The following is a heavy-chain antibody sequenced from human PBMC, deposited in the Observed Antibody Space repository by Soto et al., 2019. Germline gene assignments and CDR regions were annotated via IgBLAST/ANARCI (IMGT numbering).Heavy chain of an antibody. CDR3: ARDSSHYGDYVGFDY. Sequence: QVQLVQSGAEVKKPGASVKVSCKASGYTFTSYGISWVRQAPGQGLEWMGWISAYNGNTNYAQKLQGRVTMTTDTPPSTAYMELRSLRSDDTAVYYCARDSSHYGDYVGFDYWGQGTLVTVSS. CDR2: ISAYNGNT. CDR1: GYTFTSYG. J-gene: IGHJ4*02. D-gene: IGHD4-17*01. V-gene: IGHV1-18*01.